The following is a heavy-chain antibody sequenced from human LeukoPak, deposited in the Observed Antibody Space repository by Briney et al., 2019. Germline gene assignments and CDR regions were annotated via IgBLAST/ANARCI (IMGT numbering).Heavy chain of an antibody. CDR3: ARGGGYDFWSGYYDNWFDP. CDR1: GFTFSSYA. CDR2: ISYDGSNK. Sequence: PGGSVRLSCAASGFTFSSYAMHWVRQAPGKGLEWVAVISYDGSNKYYADSVKGRFTISRDNSKNTLYLQMNSLRAEDTAVYYCARGGGYDFWSGYYDNWFDPWGQGTLVTVSS. D-gene: IGHD3-3*01. J-gene: IGHJ5*02. V-gene: IGHV3-30-3*01.